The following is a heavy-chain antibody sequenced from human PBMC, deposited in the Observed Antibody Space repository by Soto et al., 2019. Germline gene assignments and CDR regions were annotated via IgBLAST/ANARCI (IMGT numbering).Heavy chain of an antibody. V-gene: IGHV1-3*01. D-gene: IGHD3-9*01. J-gene: IGHJ4*02. CDR1: GYTFTSYA. CDR2: INAGNGNT. CDR3: ARGSPDDYDILTGYPTYYFDY. Sequence: ASVKVSCKASGYTFTSYAMHWVRQAPGQRLEWMGWINAGNGNTKYSQKFQGRVTITRDTSASTAYMELSSLRSEDTAVYYCARGSPDDYDILTGYPTYYFDYWGQGTLVTVSS.